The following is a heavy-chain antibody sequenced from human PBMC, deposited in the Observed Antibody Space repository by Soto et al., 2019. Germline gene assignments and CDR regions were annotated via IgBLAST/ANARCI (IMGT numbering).Heavy chain of an antibody. CDR1: GGSISSYY. J-gene: IGHJ6*02. CDR3: AREFDDCSGGSRWPDYYYFYGMDV. D-gene: IGHD2-15*01. CDR2: IYTSGST. Sequence: QVQLQESGPGLVKPSETLSLTCTVSGGSISSYYWSWIRQPAGKGLEWIGRIYTSGSTNYNPSLKSRVTMSADTSKNQFSVKLSSVTAADTAVYYCAREFDDCSGGSRWPDYYYFYGMDVWGQGTTVTVSS. V-gene: IGHV4-4*07.